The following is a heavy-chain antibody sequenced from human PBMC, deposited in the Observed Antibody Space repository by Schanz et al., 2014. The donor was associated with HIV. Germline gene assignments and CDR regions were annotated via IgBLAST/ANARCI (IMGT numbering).Heavy chain of an antibody. Sequence: VQLVESGGGVVQPGRSLRLSCAASGFTFSSYDMHWVRQATGKGLEWVSAIGTAGDTYYPGSVKGRFTISRENAKNSLYLQMNSLRAGDTAVYYCARLGLAAYAFDIWGQGTMVTVSS. CDR1: GFTFSSYD. CDR3: ARLGLAAYAFDI. D-gene: IGHD1-26*01. V-gene: IGHV3-13*01. CDR2: IGTAGDT. J-gene: IGHJ3*02.